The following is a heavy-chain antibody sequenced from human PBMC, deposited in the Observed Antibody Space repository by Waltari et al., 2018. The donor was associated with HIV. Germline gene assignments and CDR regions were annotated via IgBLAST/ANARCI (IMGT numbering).Heavy chain of an antibody. CDR2: IYNGGSA. Sequence: QLQLQESGPGLVTSSETLSLICTVSGGSPRSSGYYWGGSRQPPGKGLECIGNIYNGGSAYYSPSLRSRVIISADASKNHFSLNLKSVTASDTAMYFCARQACTSSTCLFMDEFDIWGQGTMVTVSS. V-gene: IGHV4-39*01. D-gene: IGHD2-2*01. CDR1: GGSPRSSGYY. CDR3: ARQACTSSTCLFMDEFDI. J-gene: IGHJ3*02.